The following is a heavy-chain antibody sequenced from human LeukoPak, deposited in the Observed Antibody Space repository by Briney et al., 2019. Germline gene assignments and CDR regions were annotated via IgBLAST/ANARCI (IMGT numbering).Heavy chain of an antibody. D-gene: IGHD3-10*02. J-gene: IGHJ6*04. Sequence: GGSLRLSCAASGFTFSSYEMNWVRQAPGKGLEWVSCISSSGSTIYYADSVKGRFTISRDNAKNSLYLRMNSLRAEDTAVYYCAELDITMIGGVWGKGTTVTISS. V-gene: IGHV3-48*03. CDR1: GFTFSSYE. CDR3: AELDITMIGGV. CDR2: ISSSGSTI.